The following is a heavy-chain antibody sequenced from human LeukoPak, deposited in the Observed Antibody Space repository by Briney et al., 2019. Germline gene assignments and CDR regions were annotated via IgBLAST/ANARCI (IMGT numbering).Heavy chain of an antibody. CDR1: GFTFSTYA. J-gene: IGHJ6*02. V-gene: IGHV3-23*01. Sequence: SGGSLRLSCVVSGFTFSTYAMSWVRQAPGKGLEWVSGIGGSGGDTFYADSVRGRSTVSRDNSKNTLFLQIDSLRTEDTAVYYCVPLGGLGYYQYGMDVWGRGTTVTVSS. D-gene: IGHD3/OR15-3a*01. CDR3: VPLGGLGYYQYGMDV. CDR2: IGGSGGDT.